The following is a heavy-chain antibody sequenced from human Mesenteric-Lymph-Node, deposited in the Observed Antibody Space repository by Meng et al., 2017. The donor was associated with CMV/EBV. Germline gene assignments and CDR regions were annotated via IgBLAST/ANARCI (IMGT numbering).Heavy chain of an antibody. CDR3: AKDSAIFGINYYYAMHV. CDR2: IKSKTDGGTT. V-gene: IGHV3-15*01. CDR1: GFTFSNAW. D-gene: IGHD3-3*01. J-gene: IGHJ6*02. Sequence: GESLKISCAASGFTFSNAWMSWVRQAPGKGLEWVGRIKSKTDGGTTDYAAPVKGRFTISRDDSKNTLYLQMNSLRAEDTAVYYCAKDSAIFGINYYYAMHVWGLGTTVTVSS.